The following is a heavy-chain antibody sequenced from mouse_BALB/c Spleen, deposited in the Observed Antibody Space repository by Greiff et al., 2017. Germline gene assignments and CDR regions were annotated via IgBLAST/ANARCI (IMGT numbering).Heavy chain of an antibody. CDR3: AREDYRYDGDYYAMDY. J-gene: IGHJ4*01. CDR2: IWGDGST. D-gene: IGHD2-14*01. Sequence: VQLVESGPGLVAPSQSLSITCTVSGFSLTGYGVNWVRQPPGKGLEWLGMIWGDGSTDYNSALKSRLSISKDNSKSQVFLKMNSLQTDDTARYYCAREDYRYDGDYYAMDYWGQGTSVTVSS. CDR1: GFSLTGYG. V-gene: IGHV2-6-7*01.